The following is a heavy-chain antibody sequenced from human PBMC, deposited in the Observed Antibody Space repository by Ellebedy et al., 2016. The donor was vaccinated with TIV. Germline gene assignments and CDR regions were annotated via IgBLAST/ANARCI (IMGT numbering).Heavy chain of an antibody. J-gene: IGHJ5*02. V-gene: IGHV1-18*01. CDR1: GYTFTSYG. D-gene: IGHD3-22*01. CDR2: ISSYNGNT. CDR3: ARLSRVYDSSGYNWFDP. Sequence: AASVKVSCKASGYTFTSYGISWVRQAPGQGLEWMGWISSYNGNTNYAQTLQGRVTMTTDTSTSTAYMELRSLRSEDTAVYYCARLSRVYDSSGYNWFDPWGQGTLVTVSS.